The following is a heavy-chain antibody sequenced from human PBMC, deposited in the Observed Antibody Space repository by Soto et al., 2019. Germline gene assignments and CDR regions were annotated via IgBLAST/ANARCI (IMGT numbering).Heavy chain of an antibody. V-gene: IGHV3-23*01. CDR3: SKVRPLRDCTRTSCLGAFDI. CDR2: ITASGDTT. D-gene: IGHD2-2*01. Sequence: EVQLLESGGGLVQPGGSLRLSCAASGFTFSSYAMSWVRQAPGKGLEWDSAITASGDTTYNADSVKGRFTISRDNSKSTMYLQKKTLRAGDTAVYYCSKVRPLRDCTRTSCLGAFDIWGQGTMVTVSS. J-gene: IGHJ3*02. CDR1: GFTFSSYA.